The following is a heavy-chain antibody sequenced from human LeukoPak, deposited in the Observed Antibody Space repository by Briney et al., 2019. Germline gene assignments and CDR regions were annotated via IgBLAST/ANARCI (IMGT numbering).Heavy chain of an antibody. V-gene: IGHV4-34*01. D-gene: IGHD2-2*01. CDR3: ASLWPYQLSAFDI. CDR2: INHSGST. J-gene: IGHJ3*02. Sequence: PSETLSLTCAVYGGSFSGYYWSRIRQPPGKGLEWIGEINHSGSTNYNPSLKSRVTISVDTSKNQFSLKLSSVTAADTAVYYCASLWPYQLSAFDIWGQGTMVTVSS. CDR1: GGSFSGYY.